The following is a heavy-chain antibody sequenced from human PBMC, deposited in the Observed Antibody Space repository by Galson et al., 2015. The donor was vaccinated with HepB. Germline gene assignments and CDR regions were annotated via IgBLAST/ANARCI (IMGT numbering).Heavy chain of an antibody. Sequence: SLRLSCAASGFTFSSYAMSWVRQAPGKGLEWVSAISGSGGSTYYADSVKGRFTISRDNSKNTLYLQMNSLRAEDTAVYYCARGPYYDFWSGYYQYYFDYWGQVTLVTVSS. V-gene: IGHV3-23*01. CDR1: GFTFSSYA. J-gene: IGHJ4*02. D-gene: IGHD3-3*01. CDR2: ISGSGGST. CDR3: ARGPYYDFWSGYYQYYFDY.